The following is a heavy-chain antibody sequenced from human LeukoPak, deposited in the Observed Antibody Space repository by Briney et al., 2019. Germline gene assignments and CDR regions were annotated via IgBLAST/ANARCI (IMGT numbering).Heavy chain of an antibody. V-gene: IGHV1-2*02. D-gene: IGHD2-21*02. CDR2: INPNSGGT. Sequence: ASVKVSYKTSGYTFTGYYMHWVRQAPGQGLEWMGWINPNSGGTNYAQKFQGRVTMTRDTSISTAYMELSRLRSDDTAVYYCARTPYCGGDCYSYWFDPWGQGTLVTVSS. J-gene: IGHJ5*02. CDR1: GYTFTGYY. CDR3: ARTPYCGGDCYSYWFDP.